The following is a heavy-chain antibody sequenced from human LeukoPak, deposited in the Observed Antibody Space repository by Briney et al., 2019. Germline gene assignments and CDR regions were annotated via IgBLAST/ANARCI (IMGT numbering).Heavy chain of an antibody. CDR1: GFTFSSYG. CDR3: ARDLGATNYYYYGMDV. CDR2: IWYDGSNK. Sequence: PGGSLRLSCAASGFTFSSYGMHWVRQAPGKGLEWVAVIWYDGSNKYYADSVKGRFTISRDNSKNTLYLQMNSLRAEDTAVYYCARDLGATNYYYYGMDVWGQGTTVTVSS. V-gene: IGHV3-33*01. D-gene: IGHD1-26*01. J-gene: IGHJ6*02.